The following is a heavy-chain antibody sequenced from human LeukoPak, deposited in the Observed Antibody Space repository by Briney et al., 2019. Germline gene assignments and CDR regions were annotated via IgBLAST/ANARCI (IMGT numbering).Heavy chain of an antibody. D-gene: IGHD4-17*01. CDR2: IYYSGST. CDR3: ARDSHGDLSAFDY. Sequence: SETLSLTCTVSGGSISSGGYYWSWIRQHPGKGLEWIGYIYYSGSTYYNPSLKSRVTISVDTSKNQFSLKLSSVTAADTAVYYCARDSHGDLSAFDYWGQGTLVTVSS. CDR1: GGSISSGGYY. V-gene: IGHV4-31*03. J-gene: IGHJ4*02.